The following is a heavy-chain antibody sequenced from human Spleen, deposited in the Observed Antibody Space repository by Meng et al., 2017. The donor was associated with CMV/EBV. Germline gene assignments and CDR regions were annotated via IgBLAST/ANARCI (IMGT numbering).Heavy chain of an antibody. V-gene: IGHV3-23*01. Sequence: GESLKISCAASGFTFSNYAMHWVRQAPGKGLEWVSAISGSGGSTYYADSVKGRFIISRDNSKNTLYLQMNSLRAEDTAVYYCATRRDGYNTHWGQGTLVTVSS. D-gene: IGHD5-24*01. CDR2: ISGSGGST. CDR1: GFTFSNYA. J-gene: IGHJ4*02. CDR3: ATRRDGYNTH.